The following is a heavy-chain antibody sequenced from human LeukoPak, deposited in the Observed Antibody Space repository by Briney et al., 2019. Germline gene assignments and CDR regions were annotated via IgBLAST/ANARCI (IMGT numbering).Heavy chain of an antibody. V-gene: IGHV3-21*01. CDR1: GFTFSSYS. CDR2: ISSSSSYI. Sequence: GSLRLSCAASGFTFSSYSMNWVRQAPGKGLEWVPSISSSSSYIYYADSVKGRFTISRDNAKNSLYLQMNSLRAEDTAVYYCAVTTADDAFDIWGQGTMVTVSS. D-gene: IGHD4-17*01. J-gene: IGHJ3*02. CDR3: AVTTADDAFDI.